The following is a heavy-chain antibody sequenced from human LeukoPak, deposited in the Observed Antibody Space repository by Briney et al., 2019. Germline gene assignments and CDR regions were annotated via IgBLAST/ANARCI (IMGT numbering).Heavy chain of an antibody. D-gene: IGHD6-13*01. CDR2: ISYDGSNK. V-gene: IGHV3-30-3*01. CDR3: ARVGRGIAAAGFGAFDI. CDR1: GFTFSSYA. J-gene: IGHJ3*02. Sequence: GGSLRLPCAASGFTFSSYAMHWVRQAPGKGLEWVAVISYDGSNKYYADSVKGRFTISRDNAKNSLYLQMNGLRAEDTAVYYCARVGRGIAAAGFGAFDIWGQGTMLTVSS.